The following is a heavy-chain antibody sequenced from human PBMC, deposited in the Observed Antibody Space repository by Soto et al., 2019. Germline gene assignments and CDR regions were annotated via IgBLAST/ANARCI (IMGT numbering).Heavy chain of an antibody. CDR1: GGTFSSYT. CDR2: IIPILGIA. V-gene: IGHV1-69*04. Sequence: ASVKVSCKASGGTFSSYTISWVRQAPGQGLEWMGRIIPILGIANYAQKFQGRVTITADKSTSTAYMELSSLRSEDTAVYYCARDLKVTDWSGYSEGYYYYYYYMDVWGKGTTVTVSS. D-gene: IGHD3-3*01. J-gene: IGHJ6*03. CDR3: ARDLKVTDWSGYSEGYYYYYYYMDV.